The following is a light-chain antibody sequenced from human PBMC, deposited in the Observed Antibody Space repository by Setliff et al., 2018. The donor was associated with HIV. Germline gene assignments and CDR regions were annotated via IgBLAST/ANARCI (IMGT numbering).Light chain of an antibody. CDR2: AVN. V-gene: IGLV2-14*03. CDR1: SSDVGGYNY. Sequence: QSALTQPASVSGSPGQSITISCTGTSSDVGGYNYVSWYQQHPGKAPKVIIYAVNRRPSGISNRFSGSKSGNTASLTISGLQAEDEADYYCSSYTSSNTYVVGTGTKVT. CDR3: SSYTSSNTYV. J-gene: IGLJ1*01.